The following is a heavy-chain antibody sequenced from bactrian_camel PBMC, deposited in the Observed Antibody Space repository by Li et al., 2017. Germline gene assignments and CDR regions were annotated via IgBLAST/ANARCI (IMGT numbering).Heavy chain of an antibody. D-gene: IGHD6*01. Sequence: HVQLVESGGGSVQDGGSLSLSCAASESTYDRGYCMAWFRQASGKEREGVAAICGSGYTDYAVSVAGRFTVSKDNAKNALYLQMDNLRPEDTAMYYCAEGRGSRGEHCYSLNYWVQGTQVTVS. CDR2: ICGSGYT. V-gene: IGHV3S55*01. CDR1: ESTYDRGYC. CDR3: AEGRGSRGEHCYSLNY. J-gene: IGHJ4*01.